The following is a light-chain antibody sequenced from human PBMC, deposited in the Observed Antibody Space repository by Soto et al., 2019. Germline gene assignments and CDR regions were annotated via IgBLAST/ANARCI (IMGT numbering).Light chain of an antibody. CDR1: QDISNF. V-gene: IGKV1-9*01. CDR3: QQVDTYPLT. Sequence: DVRLTQSPSFLSASVGDRVTITCRASQDISNFLAWFQQKPGRAPKLLIYAVFTLQSGVPSRFSGSGSGAEFTLTISSLQPEDFATYYCQQVDTYPLTFGGGTKVAIK. CDR2: AVF. J-gene: IGKJ4*01.